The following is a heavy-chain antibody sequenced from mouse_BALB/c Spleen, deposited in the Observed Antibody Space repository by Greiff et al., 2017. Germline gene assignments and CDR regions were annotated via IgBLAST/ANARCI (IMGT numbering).Heavy chain of an antibody. D-gene: IGHD2-4*01. J-gene: IGHJ2*01. CDR1: GYAFSSYW. CDR3: ARFMITRGYYFDY. V-gene: IGHV1-80*01. Sequence: VQLQQSGAELVRPGSSVKISCKASGYAFSSYWMNWVKQRPGQGLEWIGQIYPGDGDTNYNGKFKGKATLTADKSSSTAYMQLSSLTSEDSAVYFCARFMITRGYYFDYWGQGTTLTVSS. CDR2: IYPGDGDT.